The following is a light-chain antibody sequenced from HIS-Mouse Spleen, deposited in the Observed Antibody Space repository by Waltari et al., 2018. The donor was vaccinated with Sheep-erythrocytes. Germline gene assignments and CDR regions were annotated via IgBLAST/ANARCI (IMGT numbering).Light chain of an antibody. CDR2: DVS. J-gene: IGLJ1*01. Sequence: QSALTQPRSVSGSPGQSVPISCTGTSSDFGGYNDVPWSQQHPGKAPKLMIYDVSKRPSGVPDRFSGSKSGNTASLTISGLQAEDEADYYCCSYAGSYNHVFATGTKVTVL. CDR1: SSDFGGYND. CDR3: CSYAGSYNHV. V-gene: IGLV2-11*01.